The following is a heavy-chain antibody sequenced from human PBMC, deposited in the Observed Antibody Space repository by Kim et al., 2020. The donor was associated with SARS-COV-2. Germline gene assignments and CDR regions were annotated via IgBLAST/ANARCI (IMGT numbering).Heavy chain of an antibody. CDR2: IYYSGST. CDR1: GGSISSGGYY. V-gene: IGHV4-31*03. Sequence: SETLSLTCTVSGGSISSGGYYWSWIRQHPGKGLEWIGYIYYSGSTYYNPSLKSRVTISVDTSKSQFSLKLSSVTAADTAVYYCARAHRTIFGVVEYMDVWGQGTTVTVSS. D-gene: IGHD3-3*01. CDR3: ARAHRTIFGVVEYMDV. J-gene: IGHJ6*02.